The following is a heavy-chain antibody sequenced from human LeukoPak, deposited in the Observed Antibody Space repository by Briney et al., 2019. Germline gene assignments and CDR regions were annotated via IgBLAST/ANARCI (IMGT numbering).Heavy chain of an antibody. V-gene: IGHV3-48*02. D-gene: IGHD3-22*01. J-gene: IGHJ3*02. CDR2: ISSTSSTI. CDR3: ARAAPYYYDSSGYSAFDS. Sequence: SGGSLRLFCAASGFTFRSYSMHWVRQAPGKGLEWVSYISSTSSTIYYADSVKGRFTISRDNAKNSLYLQMNSLRDEDTAVYYCARAAPYYYDSSGYSAFDSWGQGTMVTVSA. CDR1: GFTFRSYS.